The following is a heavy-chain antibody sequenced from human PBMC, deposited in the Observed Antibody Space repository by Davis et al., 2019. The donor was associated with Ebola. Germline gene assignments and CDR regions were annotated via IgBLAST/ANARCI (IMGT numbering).Heavy chain of an antibody. Sequence: GGSLRLSCTDSVITFSSYAMTWVRQAPGKELEWVSAISGSGGSTYYADSVKGRFTISRDNSKKTLYLQMNSLRAEDTAVYYCAKSGLSFGVVKYHYGMDVWGKGTTVTVSS. D-gene: IGHD3-3*01. J-gene: IGHJ6*04. V-gene: IGHV3-23*01. CDR1: VITFSSYA. CDR3: AKSGLSFGVVKYHYGMDV. CDR2: ISGSGGST.